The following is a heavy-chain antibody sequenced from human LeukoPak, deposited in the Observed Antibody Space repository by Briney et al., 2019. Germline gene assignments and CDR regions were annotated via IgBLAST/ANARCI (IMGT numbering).Heavy chain of an antibody. CDR2: INPNSGGT. Sequence: GASVKVSCKASGYTFTGYYMHWVRQAPGEGLEWMGWINPNSGGTNYAQKLQGRVTMTTDTSTSTAYMELRSLRSDDTAVYYCARVLTPHQPVVVVQGRLYYYMDVWGKGTTVTVSS. J-gene: IGHJ6*03. CDR1: GYTFTGYY. CDR3: ARVLTPHQPVVVVQGRLYYYMDV. V-gene: IGHV1-2*02. D-gene: IGHD2-15*01.